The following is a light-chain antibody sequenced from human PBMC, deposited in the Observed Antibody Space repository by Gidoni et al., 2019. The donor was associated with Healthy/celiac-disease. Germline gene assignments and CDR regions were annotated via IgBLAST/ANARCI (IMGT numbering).Light chain of an antibody. CDR1: QSVLYSSNNKNY. Sequence: DTVMTPSPHSLAVSLGERATINCKSSQSVLYSSNNKNYLSWYQQKPGQPPKLLIYWASTRESGVPDRFSGSGSGTDFTLTISSLQAEDVAVYYCQQYYSTPRTFGQGTKVEIK. CDR2: WAS. V-gene: IGKV4-1*01. J-gene: IGKJ1*01. CDR3: QQYYSTPRT.